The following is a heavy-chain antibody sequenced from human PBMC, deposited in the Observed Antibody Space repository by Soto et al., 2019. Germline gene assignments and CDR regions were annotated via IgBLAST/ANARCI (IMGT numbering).Heavy chain of an antibody. J-gene: IGHJ5*02. V-gene: IGHV4-31*03. CDR1: GGSISSGGYY. CDR3: ARDSGLLSSRFDP. CDR2: IYYSGST. D-gene: IGHD2-15*01. Sequence: QVQLQESGPGLVKPSQTLSLTCTVSGGSISSGGYYWSWIRQHTGKGLEWIGYIYYSGSTYYNPSLKSRVTISVDTSKNQFSLKLSSVTAADTAVYYCARDSGLLSSRFDPWGQGTLVTVSS.